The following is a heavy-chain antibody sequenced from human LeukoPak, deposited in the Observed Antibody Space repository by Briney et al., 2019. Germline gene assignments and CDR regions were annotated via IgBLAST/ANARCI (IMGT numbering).Heavy chain of an antibody. D-gene: IGHD3-10*02. V-gene: IGHV1-18*01. J-gene: IGHJ3*02. Sequence: KVSCKASGYIFSNYGISWMRQAPGQGLEWMGWISGYNDKTNYAQKVQGRVTMTTDTSTSTAYVELRSLRSDDTAVYYRARVMLRGGQDAFDIWGQGTMVTVSS. CDR1: GYIFSNYG. CDR3: ARVMLRGGQDAFDI. CDR2: ISGYNDKT.